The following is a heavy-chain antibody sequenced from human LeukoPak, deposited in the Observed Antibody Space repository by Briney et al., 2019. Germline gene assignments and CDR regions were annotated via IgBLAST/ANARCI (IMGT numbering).Heavy chain of an antibody. CDR2: ISPYNANT. CDR1: GYTFTTYG. V-gene: IGHV1-18*01. D-gene: IGHD2-2*01. CDR3: ARDLGYHLLTNYYYYGMDV. Sequence: GASVKVSCKTSGYTFTTYGISWVRQAPGQELEWMGWISPYNANTNYAQKLQGRVTMTTDTSTSTAYMELRSLRPDDTAVYYCARDLGYHLLTNYYYYGMDVWGQGTTVTVSS. J-gene: IGHJ6*02.